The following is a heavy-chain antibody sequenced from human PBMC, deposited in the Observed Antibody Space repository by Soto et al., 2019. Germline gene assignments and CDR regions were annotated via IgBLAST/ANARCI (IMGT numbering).Heavy chain of an antibody. D-gene: IGHD1-1*01. CDR3: ANDRDGYNVPFDS. V-gene: IGHV3-30*18. CDR1: GFTFSSHG. J-gene: IGHJ4*02. Sequence: QVQLVESGGGVVQPGRSLRLSCAASGFTFSSHGMLWVRQAPGKGLEWVAVISYDGSNKYYADSVKGRFTISRDNSKNPLFLQMNSLRAEDTAVYFCANDRDGYNVPFDSWGQGALVTVSS. CDR2: ISYDGSNK.